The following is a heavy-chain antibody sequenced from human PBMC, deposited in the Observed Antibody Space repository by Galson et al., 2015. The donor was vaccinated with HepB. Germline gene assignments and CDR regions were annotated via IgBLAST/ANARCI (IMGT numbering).Heavy chain of an antibody. CDR2: ISYDGSNK. CDR1: GFTFSSYG. CDR3: AKDRGTYYDFWSGYTSGMDV. Sequence: SLRLSCAASGFTFSSYGMHWVRQAPGKGLEWVAVISYDGSNKYYADSVKGRFTISRDNSKNTLYLQMNSLRAEDTAVYYCAKDRGTYYDFWSGYTSGMDVWGQGTTVTVSS. J-gene: IGHJ6*02. V-gene: IGHV3-30*18. D-gene: IGHD3-3*01.